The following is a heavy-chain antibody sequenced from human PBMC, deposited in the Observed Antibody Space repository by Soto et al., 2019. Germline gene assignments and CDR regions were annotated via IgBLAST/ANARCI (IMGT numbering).Heavy chain of an antibody. CDR2: INAGNGNT. D-gene: IGHD6-13*01. J-gene: IGHJ6*02. V-gene: IGHV1-3*01. Sequence: QVQLVQSGAEVKKPGASVKVSCKASGYTFTSYTMHWVRQAPGQRLEWMGWINAGNGNTKYSQKFQGRVTITRDTSASTAYMELSSLRSEDTAVYYCARDNEQQPLSPPYYYYGMDVWGQGTTVTVSS. CDR1: GYTFTSYT. CDR3: ARDNEQQPLSPPYYYYGMDV.